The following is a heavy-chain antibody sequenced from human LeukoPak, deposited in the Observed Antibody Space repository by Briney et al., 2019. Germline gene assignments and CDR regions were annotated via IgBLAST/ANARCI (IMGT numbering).Heavy chain of an antibody. J-gene: IGHJ4*02. Sequence: GGSLRLSCAASGFTFSNFLMTWVRQAPGKGPEWVSAISGSGGDTYYADSVKGRFTISRDNSKNTLCLQMNSLRAEDTAVYYCAKKGATTGDFDYWGRGTLVTVSS. V-gene: IGHV3-23*01. CDR1: GFTFSNFL. CDR2: ISGSGGDT. D-gene: IGHD1-26*01. CDR3: AKKGATTGDFDY.